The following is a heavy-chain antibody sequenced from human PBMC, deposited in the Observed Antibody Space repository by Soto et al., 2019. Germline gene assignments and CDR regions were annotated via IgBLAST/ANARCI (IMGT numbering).Heavy chain of an antibody. D-gene: IGHD3-22*01. Sequence: GGSLRLSCAASGFTFRNYGTNWVRQAPGKGLEWVSYIGIGSSTKYYADSVKGRFTISRDNAKNSLYLQMNSLRAEDTAVYYCARDQLYYNDISGRPLNAFDVWGQGTMVTV. V-gene: IGHV3-48*01. CDR3: ARDQLYYNDISGRPLNAFDV. CDR1: GFTFRNYG. J-gene: IGHJ3*01. CDR2: IGIGSSTK.